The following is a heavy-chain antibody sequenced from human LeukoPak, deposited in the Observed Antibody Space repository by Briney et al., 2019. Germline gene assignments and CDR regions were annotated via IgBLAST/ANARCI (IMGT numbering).Heavy chain of an antibody. Sequence: SVKVSCKASGGTFSSYAISWVRQAPGQGLEWMGRIIPIFGTANYAQKFQGRVTITTDESMSTAYMELSSLRSEDTAVYYCARERGDSSGYTPPYFDYWGQGTLVTVSS. J-gene: IGHJ4*02. CDR2: IIPIFGTA. CDR1: GGTFSSYA. D-gene: IGHD3-22*01. V-gene: IGHV1-69*05. CDR3: ARERGDSSGYTPPYFDY.